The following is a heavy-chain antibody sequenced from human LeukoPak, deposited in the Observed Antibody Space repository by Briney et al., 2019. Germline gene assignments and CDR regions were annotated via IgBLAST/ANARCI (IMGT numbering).Heavy chain of an antibody. J-gene: IGHJ4*02. CDR1: GFTFSSYW. V-gene: IGHV3-7*01. CDR2: IKADGGDQ. Sequence: PGGSLRLSCAASGFTFSSYWMTWLRQAPGKGLEWVATIKADGGDQYYVDSLRGRFTISRGNAKNSLYLQMNNLTAEDTAVYYCARDRSRFGYWGQGTLVTVSS. CDR3: ARDRSRFGY. D-gene: IGHD6-6*01.